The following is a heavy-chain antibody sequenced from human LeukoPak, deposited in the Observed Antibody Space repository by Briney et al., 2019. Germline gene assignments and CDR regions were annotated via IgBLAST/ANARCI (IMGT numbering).Heavy chain of an antibody. CDR3: ARGTAVAGT. Sequence: SQTLSLTCTVSGGSISSYYWTWIRQPPGKGLEWIGNIYYSGSTNYNPSLKSRVTISVDTSKNQFSLKLSSVTAADTAVYFCARGTAVAGTWGQGTLVTVSS. CDR1: GGSISSYY. V-gene: IGHV4-59*01. CDR2: IYYSGST. J-gene: IGHJ5*02. D-gene: IGHD6-19*01.